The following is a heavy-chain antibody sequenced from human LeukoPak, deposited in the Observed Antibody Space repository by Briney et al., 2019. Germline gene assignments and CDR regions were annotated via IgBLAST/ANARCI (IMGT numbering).Heavy chain of an antibody. J-gene: IGHJ4*02. CDR1: GGSIRSGDFY. CDR2: IYYSGST. D-gene: IGHD2-15*01. CDR3: ARALGYCSGGSCYYRFDY. Sequence: SETLSLTCTASGGSIRSGDFYWSWIRQPPGKGLEWIGYIYYSGSTNYKPSLKSRVTISKDTSKNQFSLKLSSVTAADTAVYYCARALGYCSGGSCYYRFDYWGQGTLVTVSS. V-gene: IGHV4-30-4*01.